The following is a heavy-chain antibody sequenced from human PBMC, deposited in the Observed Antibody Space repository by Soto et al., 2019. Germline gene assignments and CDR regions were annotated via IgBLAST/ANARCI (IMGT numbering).Heavy chain of an antibody. D-gene: IGHD2-21*01. J-gene: IGHJ6*02. V-gene: IGHV3-23*01. CDR2: SSGSGVST. CDR3: AKIFIVNTDIDV. CDR1: GFTFSSYW. Sequence: GSSLGLSCAASGFTFSSYWMHWVRQAPGKGLEWVSASSGSGVSTYYADSVKGRFTISRDNSKNTRYLQMNSLRAENTTVYCCAKIFIVNTDIDVWGQGTTVTVSS.